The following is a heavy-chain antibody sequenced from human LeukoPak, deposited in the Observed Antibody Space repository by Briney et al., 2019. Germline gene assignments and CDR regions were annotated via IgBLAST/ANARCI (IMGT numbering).Heavy chain of an antibody. D-gene: IGHD3-22*01. CDR1: GGSISSYY. J-gene: IGHJ3*02. V-gene: IGHV4-59*01. CDR2: IYYSGST. CDR3: ARVLPSYYDSSGYRDDAFDI. Sequence: PSETLSLTCTVPGGSISSYYWSWIRQPPGKGLEWIGYIYYSGSTNYNPSLKSRVTISVDTSKNQFSLKLSSVTAADTAVYYCARVLPSYYDSSGYRDDAFDIWGQGTMVTVSS.